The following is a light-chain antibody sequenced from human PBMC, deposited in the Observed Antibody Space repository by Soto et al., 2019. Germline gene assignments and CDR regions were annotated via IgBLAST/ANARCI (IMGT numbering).Light chain of an antibody. CDR1: QSVSHISNNKSY. CDR2: WTS. J-gene: IGKJ3*01. V-gene: IGKV4-1*01. Sequence: DIVMTQSPDSLAVSLGERATINCMSSQSVSHISNNKSYLAWYQQKSGQPPKLLIYWTSTRESGVPDRFSGSGSGTDFTLTISSLQAEDVAVYYCQQFYSSPFTFGPGTKVDIK. CDR3: QQFYSSPFT.